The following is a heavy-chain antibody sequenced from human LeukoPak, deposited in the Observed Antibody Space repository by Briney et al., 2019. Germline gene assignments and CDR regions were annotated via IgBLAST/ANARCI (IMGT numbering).Heavy chain of an antibody. CDR3: ARAPAYYDILTGYYIGEFDY. CDR2: IYTSGST. Sequence: SQTLSLTCTVSGGSISSGSYYWSWIRQPAGKGLEWIGRIYTSGSTNYNPSLKSRVTISVDTSKNQFSLKLSSVTAADTAVYYCARAPAYYDILTGYYIGEFDYWGQGTLVTVSS. V-gene: IGHV4-61*02. CDR1: GGSISSGSYY. D-gene: IGHD3-9*01. J-gene: IGHJ4*02.